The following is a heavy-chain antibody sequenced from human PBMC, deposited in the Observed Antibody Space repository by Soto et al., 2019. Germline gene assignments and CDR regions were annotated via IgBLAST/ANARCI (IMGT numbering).Heavy chain of an antibody. V-gene: IGHV1-69*13. J-gene: IGHJ4*02. D-gene: IGHD4-4*01. Sequence: SVKVSCKASGGTFSSYAISWVLQAPGQGLEWMGGIIPIFGTANYAQKFQGRVTITADESTSTAYMELSSLRSEDTAVYYCAREGGTTVTTRPYFDYWGQGTLVTVSS. CDR1: GGTFSSYA. CDR3: AREGGTTVTTRPYFDY. CDR2: IIPIFGTA.